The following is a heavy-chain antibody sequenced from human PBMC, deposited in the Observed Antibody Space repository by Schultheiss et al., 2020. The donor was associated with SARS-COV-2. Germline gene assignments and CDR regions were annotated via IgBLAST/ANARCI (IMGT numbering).Heavy chain of an antibody. CDR3: ARPGDYSYGYAYFDY. Sequence: ASVKVSCKASGYTFTGYYMHWVRQAPGQGLEWMGWINPNSGGTNYAQKFQGRVTMTRDTSISTAYMELRSLRSDDTAVYYCARPGDYSYGYAYFDYWGQGTLVTVSS. D-gene: IGHD5-18*01. CDR1: GYTFTGYY. V-gene: IGHV1-2*02. CDR2: INPNSGGT. J-gene: IGHJ4*02.